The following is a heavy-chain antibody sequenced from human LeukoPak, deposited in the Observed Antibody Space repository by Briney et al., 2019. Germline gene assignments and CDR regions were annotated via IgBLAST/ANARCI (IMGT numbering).Heavy chain of an antibody. D-gene: IGHD6-19*01. Sequence: GGSLRLSCASSGFTFINYAMSWVRQAPGKGLEWVSAISGGGGSTYYADSVKGRFTISRDNSKNTLYLQMNSLRAEDTAVYYCAKDFLPSGGTAVAGTWDSWGQGTLVTVSS. J-gene: IGHJ4*02. CDR1: GFTFINYA. V-gene: IGHV3-23*01. CDR2: ISGGGGST. CDR3: AKDFLPSGGTAVAGTWDS.